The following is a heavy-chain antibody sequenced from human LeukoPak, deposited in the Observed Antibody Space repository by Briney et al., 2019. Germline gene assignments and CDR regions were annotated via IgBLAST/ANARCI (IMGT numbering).Heavy chain of an antibody. J-gene: IGHJ5*02. CDR1: GGSISSFY. D-gene: IGHD2-15*01. CDR3: ARFIVVVEENWFDP. Sequence: SETLSLTCTVSGGSISSFYWSWIRQPPGKGLEWIGYLYYSGSTNDNPSLKSRVTISVDTSKNQFSLKLSSVTAADTAVYYCARFIVVVEENWFDPWGQGTLVTVSS. V-gene: IGHV4-59*01. CDR2: LYYSGST.